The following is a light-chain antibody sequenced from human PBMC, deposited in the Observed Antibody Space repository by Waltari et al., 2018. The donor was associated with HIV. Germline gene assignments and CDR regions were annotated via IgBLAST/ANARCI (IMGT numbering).Light chain of an antibody. CDR3: QQLYTFPLS. CDR1: PGISTS. V-gene: IGKV1-9*01. CDR2: DAS. Sequence: DIQLTQSPSLLSASLGDRVTITCRASPGISTSLAWYQQRPGEAPRLLIYDASTLQRGVPSRFSGIASGTRFTLTISGLQHDDLAIYFCQQLYTFPLSFGGGTKVE. J-gene: IGKJ4*01.